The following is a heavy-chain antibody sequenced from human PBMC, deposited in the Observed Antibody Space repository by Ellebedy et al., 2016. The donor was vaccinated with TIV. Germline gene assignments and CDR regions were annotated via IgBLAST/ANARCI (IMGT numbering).Heavy chain of an antibody. V-gene: IGHV4-34*01. D-gene: IGHD2-2*01. Sequence: SETLSLXXAVYGGSFSGYYWSWIRQPPGKGLEWIGEINHSGSTNYNPSLKSRVTISVDTSKNQFSLKLSSVTAADTAVYYCARAPDRYCSSTSCPSLSRWFDPWGQGTLVTVSS. CDR3: ARAPDRYCSSTSCPSLSRWFDP. CDR2: INHSGST. CDR1: GGSFSGYY. J-gene: IGHJ5*02.